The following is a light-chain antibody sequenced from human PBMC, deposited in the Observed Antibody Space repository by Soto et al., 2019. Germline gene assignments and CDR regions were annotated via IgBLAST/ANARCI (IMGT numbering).Light chain of an antibody. CDR3: CSYAGSSTWV. Sequence: QSALTQPASVSGSPGQSITISCTGTSSDVGSYNLVSWYQQYPGKAPKLMIYEGSKRPSGVSNRFSGSRSGNTASLTISGLQAEDEADDYCCSYAGSSTWVFGGGTKLTVL. CDR1: SSDVGSYNL. V-gene: IGLV2-23*01. CDR2: EGS. J-gene: IGLJ3*02.